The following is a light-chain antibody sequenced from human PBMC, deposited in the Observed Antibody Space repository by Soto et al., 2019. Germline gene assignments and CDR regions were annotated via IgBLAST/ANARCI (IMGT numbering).Light chain of an antibody. CDR3: SSHAGSSNVA. CDR2: EVS. J-gene: IGLJ2*01. V-gene: IGLV2-8*01. CDR1: SSDVGGYNY. Sequence: QSVLTQPPSASGSPGQSVTISCTGTSSDVGGYNYVSWYQQHPGKAPKLMIYEVSKRPPGVPDRFSGSKSGNTASLTVSGLRADDEADYYCSSHAGSSNVAFGGGTKLTVL.